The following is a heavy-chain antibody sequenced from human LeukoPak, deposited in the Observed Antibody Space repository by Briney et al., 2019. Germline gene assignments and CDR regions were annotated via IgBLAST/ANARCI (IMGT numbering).Heavy chain of an antibody. CDR2: INYSGST. J-gene: IGHJ5*02. V-gene: IGHV4-39*01. D-gene: IGHD1-14*01. CDR3: ASAKPFKSWFDP. CDR1: GGSISSSSYY. Sequence: SETLSLTCTVSGGSISSSSYYWGWIRQPPGKGLEWIGRINYSGSTYSSPSLKSRVTISVDTPKNQFSVKVRSVTAADTAVYYCASAKPFKSWFDPWGQGTLVTVSS.